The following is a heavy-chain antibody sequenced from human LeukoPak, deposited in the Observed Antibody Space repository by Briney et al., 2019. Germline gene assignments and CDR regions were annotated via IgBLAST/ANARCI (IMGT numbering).Heavy chain of an antibody. V-gene: IGHV2-5*01. Sequence: SGPTLVNPIQTLTLTCTFSGFSLSTRGVGVGWIRQPPGKALEWLALIYWNDDNRYSPSLKSRLTITKDTSKNQVVLTMTNMDPVDTARYYCAHGSGWLYDYWGQGTLVTVSS. D-gene: IGHD6-19*01. J-gene: IGHJ4*02. CDR2: IYWNDDN. CDR1: GFSLSTRGVG. CDR3: AHGSGWLYDY.